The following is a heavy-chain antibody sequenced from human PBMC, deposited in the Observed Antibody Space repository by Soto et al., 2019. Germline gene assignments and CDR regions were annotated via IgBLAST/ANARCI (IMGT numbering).Heavy chain of an antibody. J-gene: IGHJ4*02. CDR1: GGTFSSYT. Sequence: QVQLVQSVAEVKKPGSSVKVSCKASGGTFSSYTITWVRQAPGQGLEWMGGITPMFGTPNYAQKFRGRVTITADESTSTAYMELRSLRSEDTAMYFCARDGTLYDSRAYYYLYWGQGTLVTVSS. CDR3: ARDGTLYDSRAYYYLY. D-gene: IGHD3-22*01. CDR2: ITPMFGTP. V-gene: IGHV1-69*01.